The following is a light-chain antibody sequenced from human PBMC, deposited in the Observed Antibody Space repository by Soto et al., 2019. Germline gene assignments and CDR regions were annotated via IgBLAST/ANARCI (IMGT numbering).Light chain of an antibody. Sequence: VLTQSPLSLPVTPGQPASISSRSSQSVVYSDGNTYLNWFQQRPGQSQGRLIYKVSNRDSGVPDRFSGSGSGTDFTLTISRLEAEDVGVYYCMQGTHWPPMFGQCTRL. J-gene: IGKJ5*01. CDR3: MQGTHWPPM. CDR2: KVS. V-gene: IGKV2-30*01. CDR1: QSVVYSDGNTY.